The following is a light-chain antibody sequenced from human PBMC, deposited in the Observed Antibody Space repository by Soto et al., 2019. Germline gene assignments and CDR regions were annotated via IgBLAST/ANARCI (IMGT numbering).Light chain of an antibody. CDR2: EVS. CDR3: SSYIISDTVV. J-gene: IGLJ2*01. CDR1: SSDVGAYVY. V-gene: IGLV2-14*01. Sequence: QSALTQPRSVSGSPGQSVTISCTGTSSDVGAYVYVSWYQQHPGKAPKLIIYEVSNRPSGVSNRFSGSKSGNTASLTISGLQAEDEADYYCSSYIISDTVVFGGGTKVTVL.